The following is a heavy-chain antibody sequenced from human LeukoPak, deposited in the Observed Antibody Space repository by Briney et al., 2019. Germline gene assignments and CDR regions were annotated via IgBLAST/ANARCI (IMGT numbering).Heavy chain of an antibody. J-gene: IGHJ3*02. CDR3: ARGLPGYSSGWYDSDAFDI. Sequence: SETLSLTCTVSDGAIAGYSWSWIRQAPGKGLEWIGYIYYSGDTNYNPSLQSRVTVSVDTSENQFSLKLSSVTAADTAVYYCARGLPGYSSGWYDSDAFDIWGQGTMVTVSS. D-gene: IGHD6-19*01. CDR1: DGAIAGYS. CDR2: IYYSGDT. V-gene: IGHV4-59*12.